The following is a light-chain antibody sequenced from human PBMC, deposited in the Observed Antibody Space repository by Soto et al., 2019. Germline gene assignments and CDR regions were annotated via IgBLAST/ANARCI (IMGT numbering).Light chain of an antibody. Sequence: QPVLTQPPSASGTPGQTVTISCSGSSSNIGNYYVYWYQQLPGTAPKLLIYRNNQRPSGVPDRFSGSKSDTSASLAFSGLRTEDEADYYCAAWDDSLSGFVFGTGTKLTVL. J-gene: IGLJ1*01. CDR3: AAWDDSLSGFV. V-gene: IGLV1-47*01. CDR2: RNN. CDR1: SSNIGNYY.